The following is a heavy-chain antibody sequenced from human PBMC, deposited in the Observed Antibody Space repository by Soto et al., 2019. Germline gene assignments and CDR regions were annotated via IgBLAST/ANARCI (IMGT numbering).Heavy chain of an antibody. Sequence: GGSLRLSCAASGFTLSSYGMHWVRQAPGKGLEWVAVIWDEGSNKYYADPLKGRFTIYRAHSKNTLYRQMNSLSAGDTAVSYCARVIASSSCHEGCHYYLYVWGKGTTVTGSS. J-gene: IGHJ6*03. D-gene: IGHD6-13*01. V-gene: IGHV3-33*01. CDR1: GFTLSSYG. CDR2: IWDEGSNK. CDR3: ARVIASSSCHEGCHYYLYV.